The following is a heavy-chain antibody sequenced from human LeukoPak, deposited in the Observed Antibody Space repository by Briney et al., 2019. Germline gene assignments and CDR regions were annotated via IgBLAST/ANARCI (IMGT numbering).Heavy chain of an antibody. Sequence: QAGGPLRLSCAASGFTFSSYAMSWVRQAPGKGLEWVSAISGSGGSTYYADSVKGRFTISRDNSKNTLYLQMNSLRAEDTAVYYCAKAGYCSSTSCSARSAFDIWGQGTMVTVSS. D-gene: IGHD2-2*01. CDR3: AKAGYCSSTSCSARSAFDI. CDR1: GFTFSSYA. V-gene: IGHV3-23*01. J-gene: IGHJ3*02. CDR2: ISGSGGST.